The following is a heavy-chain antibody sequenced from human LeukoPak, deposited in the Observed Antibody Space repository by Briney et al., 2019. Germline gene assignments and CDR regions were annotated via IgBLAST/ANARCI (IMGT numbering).Heavy chain of an antibody. D-gene: IGHD2-8*02. CDR3: ASYLYWWSDLGY. J-gene: IGHJ4*02. V-gene: IGHV3-20*04. Sequence: PGGSLRLSCAASEFSFDEYGMSWVRQAPGKGLEWVSGINWNGGSTAYADSVKGRFTISRDNSKNTLYLQMNSLRAEDTAVYYCASYLYWWSDLGYWGQGTLVTVSS. CDR2: INWNGGST. CDR1: EFSFDEYG.